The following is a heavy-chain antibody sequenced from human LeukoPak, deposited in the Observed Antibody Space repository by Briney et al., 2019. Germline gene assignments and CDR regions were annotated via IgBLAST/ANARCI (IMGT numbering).Heavy chain of an antibody. Sequence: PGGSLRLSCAASGFTFSSYSMNWVRQAPGKGLEWVSAISGSGGSTYYADSVKGRFTISRDNSKNTLYLQMNSLRAEDTAVYYCAKLSGSSGWQIVDYWGQGTLVTVSS. D-gene: IGHD6-19*01. CDR3: AKLSGSSGWQIVDY. CDR2: ISGSGGST. CDR1: GFTFSSYS. J-gene: IGHJ4*02. V-gene: IGHV3-23*01.